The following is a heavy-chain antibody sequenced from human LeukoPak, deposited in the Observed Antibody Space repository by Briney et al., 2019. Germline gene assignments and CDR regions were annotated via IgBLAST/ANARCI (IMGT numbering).Heavy chain of an antibody. J-gene: IGHJ4*02. Sequence: GGSLRLSCAASGFTFSSYDMHWVRQATGKGLEWVSAIGTAGDPYYPGSGKGRFTISRENAKNSLYLQMNSLRAGDTAVYYCARAVGTAMAHTYYFDYWGQGTLVTVSS. CDR2: IGTAGDP. CDR3: ARAVGTAMAHTYYFDY. D-gene: IGHD5-18*01. CDR1: GFTFSSYD. V-gene: IGHV3-13*05.